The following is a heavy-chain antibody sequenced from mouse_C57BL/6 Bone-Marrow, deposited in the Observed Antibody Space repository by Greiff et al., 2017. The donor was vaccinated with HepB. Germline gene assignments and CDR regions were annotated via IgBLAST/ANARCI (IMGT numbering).Heavy chain of an antibody. CDR1: GYTFTDYY. CDR3: ASSFYWYFDV. J-gene: IGHJ1*03. CDR2: INPYNGGT. V-gene: IGHV1-19*01. Sequence: VQLQQSGPVLVKPGASVKMSCKASGYTFTDYYMNWVKQSHGKSLEWIGVINPYNGGTSYNQKFKGKATLTVDKSSSTAYMELNSLTSEDSAVYYCASSFYWYFDVWGTGTTVTVSS.